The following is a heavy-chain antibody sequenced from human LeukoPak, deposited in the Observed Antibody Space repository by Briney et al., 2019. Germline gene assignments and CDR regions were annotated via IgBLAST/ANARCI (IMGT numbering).Heavy chain of an antibody. V-gene: IGHV4-39*07. D-gene: IGHD2-2*01. J-gene: IGHJ4*02. CDR3: ARDSYCSTTSCHLDY. Sequence: PSETLSLTCTVSGGSISSSSYYWGWIRQPPGKGLEWIGSIYYSGSTYYNPSLKSRVTMSVDTSRNQVSLNLDSVTAADTAVYYCARDSYCSTTSCHLDYWGQGILVTVSS. CDR2: IYYSGST. CDR1: GGSISSSSYY.